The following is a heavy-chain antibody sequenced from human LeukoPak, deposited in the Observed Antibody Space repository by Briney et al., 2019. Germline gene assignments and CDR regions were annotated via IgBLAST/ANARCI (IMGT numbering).Heavy chain of an antibody. CDR3: ARGLTEYYYDSSGSTPPGY. V-gene: IGHV1-18*01. CDR1: GYTFTSYG. D-gene: IGHD3-22*01. Sequence: ASVKVSCKASGYTFTSYGISWVRQAPGQGLEWMGWISAYNGNTNYAQKLQGRVTMTTDTSTSTAYMELRSLRPDDTAVYYCARGLTEYYYDSSGSTPPGYWGQGTLVTVSS. J-gene: IGHJ4*02. CDR2: ISAYNGNT.